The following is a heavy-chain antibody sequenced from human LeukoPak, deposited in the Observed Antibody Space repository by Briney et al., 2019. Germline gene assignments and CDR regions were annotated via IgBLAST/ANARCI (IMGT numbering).Heavy chain of an antibody. Sequence: GGSLRLSCAGSGFTFSHYSMNWVRQAPGKGLEWVASFGSDLSFTSYADSVKGRFTISRDNAESSLHLHMHSLRAEDTAIYYCARDRLGDGYIREFDFWGQGTLVTVSS. CDR3: ARDRLGDGYIREFDF. D-gene: IGHD5-24*01. J-gene: IGHJ4*02. CDR2: FGSDLSFT. CDR1: GFTFSHYS. V-gene: IGHV3-21*06.